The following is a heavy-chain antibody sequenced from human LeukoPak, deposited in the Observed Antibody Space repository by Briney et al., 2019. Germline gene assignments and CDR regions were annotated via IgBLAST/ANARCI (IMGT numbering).Heavy chain of an antibody. J-gene: IGHJ5*02. V-gene: IGHV4-59*02. Sequence: SETLSLTCTVSGASVADYYWSWIRQSPGKGLEWISYIHHSGNSDYNPSLRSRVTTSLDTSKNQFSLNLISVTAADTAVYYCTRGHWGLQSWSQGTLVTVSS. CDR2: IHHSGNS. CDR3: TRGHWGLQS. D-gene: IGHD7-27*01. CDR1: GASVADYY.